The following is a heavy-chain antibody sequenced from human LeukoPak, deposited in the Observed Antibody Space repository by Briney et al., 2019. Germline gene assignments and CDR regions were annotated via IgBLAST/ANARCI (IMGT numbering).Heavy chain of an antibody. CDR3: AKANGISIAAAGTAYFQH. V-gene: IGHV3-9*01. D-gene: IGHD6-13*01. Sequence: GGSLRLSCAASGFTFDDYAMHWVRQAPGKGLEWVSGISWNSGSIGYADSVKGRFTISRDNAKNSLYLQMNSLRAEDTALYYCAKANGISIAAAGTAYFQHWGQGTLVTVSS. CDR1: GFTFDDYA. J-gene: IGHJ1*01. CDR2: ISWNSGSI.